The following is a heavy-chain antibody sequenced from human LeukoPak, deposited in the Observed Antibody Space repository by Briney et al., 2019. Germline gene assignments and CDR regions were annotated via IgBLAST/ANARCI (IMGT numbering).Heavy chain of an antibody. CDR1: GFTFSSYA. CDR3: ARDSRIMTYYFDY. D-gene: IGHD3-16*01. CDR2: ISYDGSSK. V-gene: IGHV3-30-3*01. J-gene: IGHJ4*02. Sequence: GGSLRLSCAASGFTFSSYAMHWVRQAPGKGLEWVAVISYDGSSKYYADSVKGRFTISRDNSKNTLYLQMNSLRAEDTAVYYCARDSRIMTYYFDYWGQGTLVTVSS.